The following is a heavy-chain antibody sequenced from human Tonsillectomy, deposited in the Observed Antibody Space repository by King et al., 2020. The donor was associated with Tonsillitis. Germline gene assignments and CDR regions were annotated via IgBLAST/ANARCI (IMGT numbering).Heavy chain of an antibody. CDR3: ATVRLLFLELPISVFDY. J-gene: IGHJ4*02. Sequence: VQLVESGGGVVQPGRSLRLSCAASGFTFSNYVMHWVRQAPDKGLEWVALISSDGSHKYYADSVKGRFTISRDNSKNTLYLQINSLRAEDTAVYYFATVRLLFLELPISVFDYWGQGTLVTVSS. D-gene: IGHD3-3*01. CDR2: ISSDGSHK. V-gene: IGHV3-30*03. CDR1: GFTFSNYV.